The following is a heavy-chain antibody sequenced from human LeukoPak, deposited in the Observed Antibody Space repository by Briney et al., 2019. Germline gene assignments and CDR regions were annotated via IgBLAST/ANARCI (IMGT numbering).Heavy chain of an antibody. CDR2: ISGSGLNT. J-gene: IGHJ4*02. CDR1: GFIFSTYG. CDR3: ARVNDGSGGSCYSPFDY. V-gene: IGHV3-23*01. Sequence: GGSLRLSCAASGFIFSTYGMTWFRQAPGRGLEWVSGISGSGLNTYYADSVKGRFTSSRDNSKNMLYLQMNSLRAEDTAVYYCARVNDGSGGSCYSPFDYWGQGTLVTVSS. D-gene: IGHD2-15*01.